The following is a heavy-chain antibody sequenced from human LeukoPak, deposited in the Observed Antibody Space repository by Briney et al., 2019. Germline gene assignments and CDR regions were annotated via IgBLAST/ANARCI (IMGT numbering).Heavy chain of an antibody. Sequence: PSETLSLTCAVYGGSFSGYYWSWIRQPPGKGLEWVGEINHSGSTNYNPSLKSRVTISVDTSKNQFSLKLSSVTAADTAVYYCARFGVLLWFGELFRSYYFDYWGQGTLVTVSS. D-gene: IGHD3-10*01. V-gene: IGHV4-34*01. CDR1: GGSFSGYY. CDR2: INHSGST. CDR3: ARFGVLLWFGELFRSYYFDY. J-gene: IGHJ4*02.